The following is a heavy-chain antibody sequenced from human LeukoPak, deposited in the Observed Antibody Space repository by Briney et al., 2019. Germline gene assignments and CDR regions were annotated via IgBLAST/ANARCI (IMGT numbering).Heavy chain of an antibody. CDR2: IRYDGSNK. J-gene: IGHJ4*02. CDR1: GFTFSSSG. Sequence: GGSLRLSCAASGFTFSSSGMHWVRQAPGKGLEWVAFIRYDGSNKYYADSVKGRFTISRDDSKNTLYLQMNSLRAEDTAVYYCAKDLYQLQTPYEFDYWGQGTLVTVSS. V-gene: IGHV3-30*02. CDR3: AKDLYQLQTPYEFDY. D-gene: IGHD3-3*01.